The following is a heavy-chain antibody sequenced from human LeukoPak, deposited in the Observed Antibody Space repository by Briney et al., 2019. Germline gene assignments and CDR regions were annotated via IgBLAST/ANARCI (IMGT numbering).Heavy chain of an antibody. CDR1: GFTFSSYG. J-gene: IGHJ4*02. Sequence: GRSLRLSCAASGFTFSSYGMHWVRQAPGKGLEWVSMIYSDGTTHYTDSAKGRFTISRDNFKNTLLYLQMNSLRAEDTAVYYCARWYCGNNGCYYDYWGQGTLVTVSS. V-gene: IGHV3-53*01. CDR2: IYSDGTT. D-gene: IGHD2-2*01. CDR3: ARWYCGNNGCYYDY.